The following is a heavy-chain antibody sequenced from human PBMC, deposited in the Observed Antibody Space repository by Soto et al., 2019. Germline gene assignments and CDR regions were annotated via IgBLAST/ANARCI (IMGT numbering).Heavy chain of an antibody. CDR1: GFTVSNNY. Sequence: PGGSLRLSCEASGFTVSNNYMSWVRQAPGRGLEWVSDIIDSGGSTYYADSVKGRFTISRDNSKSTLYLQMNSLRAEDTALYYCAKGRSYYYYYGVEVWGQGTTVTVSS. CDR3: AKGRSYYYYYGVEV. CDR2: IIDSGGST. V-gene: IGHV3-23*01. J-gene: IGHJ6*02.